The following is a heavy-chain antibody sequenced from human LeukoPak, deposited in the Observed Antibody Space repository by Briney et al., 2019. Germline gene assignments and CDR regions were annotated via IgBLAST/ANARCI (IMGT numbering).Heavy chain of an antibody. V-gene: IGHV4-39*07. CDR1: GGSISLSYYY. J-gene: IGHJ4*02. CDR3: ARDMSVGGYYDILTGYSYYDY. Sequence: ASETLSLTCSVSGGSISLSYYYWGWIRQPPGKGLEWIGSIYYSGSTYYNPSLKSRVTISVDTSKNQFSLKLSSVTAADTAVYYCARDMSVGGYYDILTGYSYYDYWGQGTLVTVSS. CDR2: IYYSGST. D-gene: IGHD3-9*01.